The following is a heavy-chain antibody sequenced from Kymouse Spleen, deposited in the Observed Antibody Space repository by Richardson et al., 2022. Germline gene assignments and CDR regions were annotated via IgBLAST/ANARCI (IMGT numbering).Heavy chain of an antibody. D-gene: IGHD5-18,IGHD5-18*01. Sequence: QVQLVESGGGVVQPGRSLRLSCAASGFTFSSYGMHWVRQAPGKGLEWVAVISYDGSNKYYADSVKGRFTISRDNSKNTLYLQMNSLRAEDTAVYYCAKDDTAMVKAFDYWGQGTLVTVSS. CDR2: ISYDGSNK. V-gene: IGHV3-30*18. CDR3: AKDDTAMVKAFDY. J-gene: IGHJ4*02. CDR1: GFTFSSYG.